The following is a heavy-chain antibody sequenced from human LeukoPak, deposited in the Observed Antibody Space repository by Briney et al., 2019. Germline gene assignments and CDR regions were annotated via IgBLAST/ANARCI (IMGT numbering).Heavy chain of an antibody. D-gene: IGHD5-12*01. CDR3: ARKSGYDRDFDY. CDR1: GGSISSYY. J-gene: IGHJ4*02. V-gene: IGHV4-59*01. CDR2: IYYSGST. Sequence: SETLSLTCTVSGGSISSYYWSWIRQPPGKGLEWIGYIYYSGSTNYNPSLKSRVTMSVDTSKNQFSLKLSSVTAADTAVYYCARKSGYDRDFDYWGQGTLVTVSS.